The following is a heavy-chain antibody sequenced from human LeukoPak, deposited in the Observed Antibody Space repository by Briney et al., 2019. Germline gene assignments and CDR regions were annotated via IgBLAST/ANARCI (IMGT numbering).Heavy chain of an antibody. J-gene: IGHJ3*02. V-gene: IGHV3-23*01. D-gene: IGHD3-22*01. Sequence: PGGSLRLSCAASGFTFSSYAMSWVRQAPGKGLEWVSGISGSGGSTYYADSVKGRFTISRDNSKNTLFLQMNSLRAEDTAVYYCAKGRYYYDSSDAFDIWGQGTMVTVSS. CDR3: AKGRYYYDSSDAFDI. CDR2: ISGSGGST. CDR1: GFTFSSYA.